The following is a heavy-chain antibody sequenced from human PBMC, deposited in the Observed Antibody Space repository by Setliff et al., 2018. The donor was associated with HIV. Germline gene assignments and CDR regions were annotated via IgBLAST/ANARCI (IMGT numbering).Heavy chain of an antibody. D-gene: IGHD3-10*01. CDR2: IYHSGRT. Sequence: SETLSLTCTVSGGSINSSSYYWGWVRQPPGKGLEWIGEIYHSGRTSYNPSLKSRASISVDKSKNQFSLKLSSVTAADTAVYYCARWDSMGYGSGSGVKWFDPWGQGTLVTVSS. J-gene: IGHJ5*02. CDR1: GGSINSSSYY. CDR3: ARWDSMGYGSGSGVKWFDP. V-gene: IGHV4-39*07.